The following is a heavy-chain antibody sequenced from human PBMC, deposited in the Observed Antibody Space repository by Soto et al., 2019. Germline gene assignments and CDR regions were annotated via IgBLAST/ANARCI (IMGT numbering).Heavy chain of an antibody. J-gene: IGHJ5*02. CDR2: INHSGST. V-gene: IGHV4-34*01. Sequence: LSLTCAVYGGSFSGYYWSWIRQPPGKGLEWIGEINHSGSTNYNPSLKSRVTISVDTSKNQFSLKLSSVTAADTAVYYCARTGLLWFGEYWFDPWGQGTLVTVSS. CDR3: ARTGLLWFGEYWFDP. D-gene: IGHD3-10*01. CDR1: GGSFSGYY.